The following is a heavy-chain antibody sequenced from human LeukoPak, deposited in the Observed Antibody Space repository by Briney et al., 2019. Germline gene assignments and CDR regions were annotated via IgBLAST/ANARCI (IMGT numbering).Heavy chain of an antibody. Sequence: ASVKVSCKASGYTFTGYYMHWVRQAPGQGLEWMGWINPNSGGTNYAQKFQGRVTMTRDTSISTAYMELSRLRSDDTAVYYCARDIRGELLRERSFDYWGQGTLVTVSS. CDR2: INPNSGGT. CDR1: GYTFTGYY. V-gene: IGHV1-2*02. CDR3: ARDIRGELLRERSFDY. J-gene: IGHJ4*02. D-gene: IGHD1-26*01.